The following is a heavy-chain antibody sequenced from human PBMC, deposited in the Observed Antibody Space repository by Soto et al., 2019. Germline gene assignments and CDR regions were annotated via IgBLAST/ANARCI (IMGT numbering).Heavy chain of an antibody. CDR2: IYYSGST. CDR3: ARLPDYGSGSYYRVGMDV. CDR1: GGSISSSSYY. Sequence: SETLSLTCTVSGGSISSSSYYWGWIRQPPGKGLEWIGSIYYSGSTYYNPSLKSRVTISVDTSKNQFSLKLSSVTAADKVVYYCARLPDYGSGSYYRVGMDVWGQGTTVT. V-gene: IGHV4-39*01. J-gene: IGHJ6*02. D-gene: IGHD3-10*01.